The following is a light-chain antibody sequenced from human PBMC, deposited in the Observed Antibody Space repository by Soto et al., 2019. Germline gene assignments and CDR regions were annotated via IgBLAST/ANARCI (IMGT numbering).Light chain of an antibody. CDR1: SSNIGARYD. V-gene: IGLV1-40*01. Sequence: QSVLTQPPSVSGAPGQRVTISCTGSSSNIGARYDVHWYQQLPGTAPKLLIYGDSDRPSGVPDQFSGSKSGTSASLAITGLQAEDEADYYCQSYDSSLSGSVFGGGTQLTVL. CDR3: QSYDSSLSGSV. J-gene: IGLJ2*01. CDR2: GDS.